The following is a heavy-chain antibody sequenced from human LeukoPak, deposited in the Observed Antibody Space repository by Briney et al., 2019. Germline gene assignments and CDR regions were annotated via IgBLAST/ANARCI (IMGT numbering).Heavy chain of an antibody. J-gene: IGHJ4*02. D-gene: IGHD5-18*01. CDR1: RYTFTGYY. V-gene: IGHV1-2*02. Sequence: GASVKVSCKASRYTFTGYYMHWVRQAPGQGLEWMGWINPNSGVTDYAQNFQGRVTMTRDTSISTAYVELSRLRSDDTAVYYCARGTGERYTYGRYYFDYWGQRTLVTVSS. CDR2: INPNSGVT. CDR3: ARGTGERYTYGRYYFDY.